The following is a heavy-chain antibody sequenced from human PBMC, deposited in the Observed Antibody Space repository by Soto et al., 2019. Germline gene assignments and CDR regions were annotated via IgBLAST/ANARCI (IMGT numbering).Heavy chain of an antibody. J-gene: IGHJ6*03. CDR1: GGSISSHY. V-gene: IGHV4-59*05. CDR2: IYYSGST. Sequence: SETLSLTCTVSGGSISSHYWSWIRQPPGKGLEWIGSIYYSGSTDYNPSLKSRVTISVDTSKNQFSLRLSSVTAADTAVYYCASDGDSTSSSNYYYYMDVWGKGTTVTVSS. D-gene: IGHD6-6*01. CDR3: ASDGDSTSSSNYYYYMDV.